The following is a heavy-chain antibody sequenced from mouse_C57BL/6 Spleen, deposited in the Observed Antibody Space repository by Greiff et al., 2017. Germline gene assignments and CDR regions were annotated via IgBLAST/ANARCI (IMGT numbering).Heavy chain of an antibody. CDR2: IDPEDGDT. CDR3: TTPTVVEIYYAMDD. J-gene: IGHJ4*01. Sequence: EVQLQQSGAELVRPGASVKLSCTASGFNIKDYYMHWVKQRPEQGLEWIGRIDPEDGDTEYAPKFPGKATMTADTSSNTAYLPLSSLTSEDTAVYYCTTPTVVEIYYAMDDWGQGTSVTVSS. CDR1: GFNIKDYY. V-gene: IGHV14-1*01. D-gene: IGHD1-1*01.